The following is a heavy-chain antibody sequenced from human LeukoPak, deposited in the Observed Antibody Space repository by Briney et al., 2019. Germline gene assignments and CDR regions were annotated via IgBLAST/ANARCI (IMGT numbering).Heavy chain of an antibody. J-gene: IGHJ4*02. D-gene: IGHD6-13*01. CDR2: ISGSGGST. CDR3: AHISSSWPDY. V-gene: IGHV3-23*01. Sequence: GGSLRLSCTASVFTLSSYAMSWVRQAPGKGLEWVSAISGSGGSTYYADSVKGRFTISRDNSKNTLYLQMNSLRAEDTAVYYCAHISSSWPDYWGQGTLVTVSS. CDR1: VFTLSSYA.